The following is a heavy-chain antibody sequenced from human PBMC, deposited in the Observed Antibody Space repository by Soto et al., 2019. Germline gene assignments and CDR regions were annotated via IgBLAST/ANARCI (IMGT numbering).Heavy chain of an antibody. V-gene: IGHV3-23*01. Sequence: EVQLLESGGGLVQPGGSLRLSCAGSGFIFSNYVMNWVRQAPGKGLEWVSTVRGTDGTTNYADSVKGRFTISRDNSKNTLYLQMNSLRAEDTAVDYCAKNLDGLSSIFDCWCQGTLVTVSS. J-gene: IGHJ4*02. CDR3: AKNLDGLSSIFDC. CDR2: VRGTDGTT. CDR1: GFIFSNYV.